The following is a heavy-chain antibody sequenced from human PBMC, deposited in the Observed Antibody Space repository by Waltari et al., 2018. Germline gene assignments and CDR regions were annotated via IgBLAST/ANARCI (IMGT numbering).Heavy chain of an antibody. CDR1: GFTFSSYE. CDR3: ARDLGNWGGWFDP. CDR2: ISSSGSPI. V-gene: IGHV3-48*03. J-gene: IGHJ5*02. D-gene: IGHD7-27*01. Sequence: EVQLVESGGGLVEPGGSLRLSCAASGFTFSSYEMNWVRKAPGKGLEWVSYISSSGSPIYYADSVKGRFTISRDNAKNSLYLQMNSLRAEDTAVYYCARDLGNWGGWFDPWGQGTLVTVSS.